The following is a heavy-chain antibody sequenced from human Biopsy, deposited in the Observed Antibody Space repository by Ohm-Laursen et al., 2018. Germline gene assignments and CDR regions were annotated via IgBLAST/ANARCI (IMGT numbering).Heavy chain of an antibody. D-gene: IGHD2-2*01. Sequence: GSLRLSCTAFGFSVSSYDTNWVRQAPGKGLEWISYISETSSHIYDADSVRGRFTVARDIAKNSLYLQLNSLRVEDTAVYYCARDSSRRAREGGMDVWGQGTTVTVSS. CDR1: GFSVSSYD. V-gene: IGHV3-21*01. J-gene: IGHJ6*02. CDR2: ISETSSHI. CDR3: ARDSSRRAREGGMDV.